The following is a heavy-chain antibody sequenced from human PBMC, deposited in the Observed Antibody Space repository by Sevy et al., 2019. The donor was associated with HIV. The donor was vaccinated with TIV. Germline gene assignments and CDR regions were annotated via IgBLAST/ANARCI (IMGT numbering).Heavy chain of an antibody. CDR3: ARGDYYDRSGFYIDAFDV. J-gene: IGHJ3*01. CDR1: GFTFSRYW. D-gene: IGHD3-22*01. CDR2: VKEDGSEK. V-gene: IGHV3-7*03. Sequence: GGSLRLSCAASGFTFSRYWMSWVRQAPGKGLEWVGNVKEDGSEKYYGDSVKGRFTISRDNAKNSLFLQMKSLSAEDTAVYYWARGDYYDRSGFYIDAFDVWGQGTMVTVSS.